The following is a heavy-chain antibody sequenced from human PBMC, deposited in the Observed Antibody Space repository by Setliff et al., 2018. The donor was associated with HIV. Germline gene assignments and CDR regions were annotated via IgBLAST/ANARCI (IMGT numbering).Heavy chain of an antibody. J-gene: IGHJ4*02. Sequence: PSETLSLTCAVYGGSFSGNYWSWIRQPPGKGLEWIGDINESGTTNYNPSLDSRLFISVDTSKAHFSLKLNSVTAADTAVYYCARGRQGPYYYDSSGFPRGRYFDYWGQGTLVTVS. CDR3: ARGRQGPYYYDSSGFPRGRYFDY. CDR2: INESGTT. D-gene: IGHD3-22*01. CDR1: GGSFSGNY. V-gene: IGHV4-34*01.